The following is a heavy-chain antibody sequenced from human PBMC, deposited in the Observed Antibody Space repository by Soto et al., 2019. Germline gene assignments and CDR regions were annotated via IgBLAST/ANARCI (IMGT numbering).Heavy chain of an antibody. CDR3: AREAVRDDFWSGYYSPYYYFYMDV. Sequence: QVQLQESGPGLVKPSETLSLTCTVSGGSISNYYWSWIRQTPGKGLEWIGYISYSGSNNYNPSLKSRVTIAVETSKNQFSLKLSSVTAADTAVYYCAREAVRDDFWSGYYSPYYYFYMDVWGKGTTVTVSS. CDR2: ISYSGSN. J-gene: IGHJ6*03. V-gene: IGHV4-59*01. D-gene: IGHD3-3*01. CDR1: GGSISNYY.